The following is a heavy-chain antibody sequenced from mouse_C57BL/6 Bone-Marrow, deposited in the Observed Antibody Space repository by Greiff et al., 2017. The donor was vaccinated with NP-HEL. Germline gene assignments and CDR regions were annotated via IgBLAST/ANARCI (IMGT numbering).Heavy chain of an antibody. V-gene: IGHV1-66*01. CDR3: ARPSIYYDYDRGMDY. CDR1: GYSFTSYY. J-gene: IGHJ4*01. D-gene: IGHD2-4*01. Sequence: VKLQESGPELVKPGASVKISCKASGYSFTSYYIHWVKQRPGQGLEWIGWIYPGSGNTKYNEKFKGKATLTADTSSSTAYMQLSSLTSEDSAVYYCARPSIYYDYDRGMDYWGQGTSVTVSS. CDR2: IYPGSGNT.